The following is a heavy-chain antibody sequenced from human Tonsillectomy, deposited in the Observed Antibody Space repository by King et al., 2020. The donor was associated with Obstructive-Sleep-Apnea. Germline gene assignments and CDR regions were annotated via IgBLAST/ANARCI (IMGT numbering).Heavy chain of an antibody. D-gene: IGHD2-2*01. CDR1: GGSISSSSYY. CDR2: IYYSGST. Sequence: QLQESGPGLVKPSETLSLTCTVSGGSISSSSYYCGWFRQPPGKGLEWIGGIYYSGSTYYNPALKSRVTISVDTPKNQFSLKLSSVTAADTAVYYCAREGDIVVVPAANMDVWGQGTTVTVSS. CDR3: AREGDIVVVPAANMDV. J-gene: IGHJ6*02. V-gene: IGHV4-39*07.